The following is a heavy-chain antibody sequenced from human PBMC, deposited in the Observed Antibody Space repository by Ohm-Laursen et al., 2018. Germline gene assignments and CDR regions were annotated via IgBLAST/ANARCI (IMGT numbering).Heavy chain of an antibody. CDR1: GFTINSNY. V-gene: IGHV3-66*01. D-gene: IGHD4-17*01. J-gene: IGHJ4*02. Sequence: GSLRLSCAASGFTINSNYMNWARQAPGKGLEWVSVIYIGDITSYADSVKGRFTISRDISKNALYLHMNSLRAEDRGVYYCVRGLADGVHLNWGQGTLVAVSS. CDR3: VRGLADGVHLN. CDR2: IYIGDIT.